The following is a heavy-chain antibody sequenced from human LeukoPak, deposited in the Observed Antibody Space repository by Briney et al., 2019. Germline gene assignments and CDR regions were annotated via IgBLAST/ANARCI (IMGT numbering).Heavy chain of an antibody. J-gene: IGHJ4*02. Sequence: HPGRSLRLSCAAFGIAFDKNAMTWVRRVPGKGLEWVSTISHNGVATYYADSVKGRFTISRDNSKNTVSLQMSSLRVEDTAVYYCANFKGKDGIKDHFDYWGQGTLVTVSS. V-gene: IGHV3-23*01. D-gene: IGHD5-24*01. CDR1: GIAFDKNA. CDR2: ISHNGVAT. CDR3: ANFKGKDGIKDHFDY.